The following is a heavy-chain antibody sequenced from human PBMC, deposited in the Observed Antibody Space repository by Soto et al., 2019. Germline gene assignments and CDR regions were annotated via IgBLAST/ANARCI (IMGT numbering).Heavy chain of an antibody. V-gene: IGHV4-59*08. CDR2: IYYSGST. CDR1: GGSISNFY. D-gene: IGHD1-26*01. Sequence: QVQLQESGPGLVKPSETLSLTCTVSGGSISNFYWSWIRQPPGKGLEWIGYIYYSGSTNYTPSLKSRVTISVDTSKTQFSLKLSSVTAADTAVYFCARRYGGNLDYWGQGTLVTVSS. J-gene: IGHJ4*02. CDR3: ARRYGGNLDY.